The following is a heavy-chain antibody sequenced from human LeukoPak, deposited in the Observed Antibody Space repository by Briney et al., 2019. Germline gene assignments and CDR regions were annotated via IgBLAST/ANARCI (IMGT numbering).Heavy chain of an antibody. CDR1: GYTFTSYY. V-gene: IGHV1-46*01. J-gene: IGHJ3*02. CDR2: ISPSGGST. Sequence: ASVKVSCKASGYTFTSYYMHWVRQAPGQGLEWMGIISPSGGSTSYAQKFQGRVTMTRDTSTSTVYMELSSLRSEDTAVYYCARAHSGWYSGPDGAFDIWGQGTMVTVSS. CDR3: ARAHSGWYSGPDGAFDI. D-gene: IGHD6-19*01.